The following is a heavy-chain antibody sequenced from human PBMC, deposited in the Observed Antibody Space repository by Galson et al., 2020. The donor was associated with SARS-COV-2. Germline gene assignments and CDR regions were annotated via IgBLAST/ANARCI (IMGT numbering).Heavy chain of an antibody. CDR2: IYHSGST. CDR3: ARDAASSWYNWFDP. Sequence: SETLSLTCTVSGYSISSGYYWGWIRQPPGKGLEWIGSIYHSGSTYYNPSLKSRVTISVDTSKNQFSLKLSSVTAADTAVYYCARDAASSWYNWFDPWGQGTLVTVSS. V-gene: IGHV4-38-2*02. CDR1: GYSISSGYY. J-gene: IGHJ5*02. D-gene: IGHD6-13*01.